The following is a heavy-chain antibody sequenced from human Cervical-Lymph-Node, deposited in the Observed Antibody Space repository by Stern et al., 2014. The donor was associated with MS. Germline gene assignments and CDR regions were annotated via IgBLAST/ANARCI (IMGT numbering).Heavy chain of an antibody. CDR3: ARGLATPLIADF. CDR2: IHPNSGDT. V-gene: IGHV1-2*02. Sequence: QVQLMQSGADVKKPGASLKVSCKASGYTFTDYYMQWVRQAPGQGLEWMGWIHPNSGDTNYARKFQGRVTLTRDTSISTAYLELSRLTYDDTAVYYCARGLATPLIADFWGQGTLVTVS. D-gene: IGHD2-15*01. J-gene: IGHJ4*02. CDR1: GYTFTDYY.